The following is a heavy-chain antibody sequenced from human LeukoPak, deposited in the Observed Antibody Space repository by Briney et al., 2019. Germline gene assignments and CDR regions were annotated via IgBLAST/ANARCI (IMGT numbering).Heavy chain of an antibody. CDR3: ARGEPYSGSYLDY. D-gene: IGHD1-26*01. V-gene: IGHV4-61*02. Sequence: KASQTLSLTCTVSGGSISSGSYYWSWIRQPAGKGLEWIGRIYTSGSTNYNPSLKSRVAISVDTSKNQFSLKLSSVTAADTAVYYCARGEPYSGSYLDYWGQGTLVTVSS. CDR1: GGSISSGSYY. J-gene: IGHJ4*02. CDR2: IYTSGST.